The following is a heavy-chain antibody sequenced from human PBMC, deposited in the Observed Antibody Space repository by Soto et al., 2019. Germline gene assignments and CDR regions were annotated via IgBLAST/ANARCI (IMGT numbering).Heavy chain of an antibody. CDR1: GYTFTSYG. J-gene: IGHJ5*02. D-gene: IGHD2-2*01. CDR2: ISAYNGNT. V-gene: IGHV1-18*01. Sequence: ASVKVSCKASGYTFTSYGISWVRQAPGQGLEWMGWISAYNGNTSYAQKLQGRVTMTTDTSTSTAYMELRSLRSDDTAVYYCARDYCSSTSCYEIWFDPWGQGTQVTVSS. CDR3: ARDYCSSTSCYEIWFDP.